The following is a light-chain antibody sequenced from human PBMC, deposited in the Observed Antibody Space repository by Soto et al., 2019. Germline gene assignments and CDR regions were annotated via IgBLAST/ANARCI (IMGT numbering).Light chain of an antibody. J-gene: IGKJ1*01. V-gene: IGKV3-20*01. CDR3: KRYVSLWT. Sequence: EIVLTQSPGTLSLSPGERATLSCRASQSVSSSYLVWYQQKPAQAPRLLIYGASSSATGIPDRFSGSGSGKDITNTISRLEFADIAAYYCKRYVSLWTFGNGTKVDIK. CDR2: GAS. CDR1: QSVSSSY.